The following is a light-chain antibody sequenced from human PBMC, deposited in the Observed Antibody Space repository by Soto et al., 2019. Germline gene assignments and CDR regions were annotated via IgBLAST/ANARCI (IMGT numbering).Light chain of an antibody. V-gene: IGLV2-14*01. CDR3: SSYTSSSTPYV. CDR1: SSDVGAYNY. CDR2: DVS. J-gene: IGLJ1*01. Sequence: QSALTQPASVSGSPGQSITISCTGTSSDVGAYNYVSWYQQHPGTAPKLMIYDVSNRPSGVSNRFSGSKYGNTASPTISGLQAEDEADYYCSSYTSSSTPYVFGSGTKVTVL.